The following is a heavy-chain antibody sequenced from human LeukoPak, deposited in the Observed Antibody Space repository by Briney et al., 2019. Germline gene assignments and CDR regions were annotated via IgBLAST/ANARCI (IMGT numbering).Heavy chain of an antibody. CDR1: GFTVSSFA. J-gene: IGHJ5*01. Sequence: GGSRRLSCAASGFTVSSFAMTWVRQAPGKGLEWVASITSSQGRAYTTDSVKGRFTISRDNSQSTLYLQMNNLRVEDTAVYYCSKDPNGDYIGAFDSWGQGTLVTVSS. CDR2: ITSSQGRA. CDR3: SKDPNGDYIGAFDS. D-gene: IGHD4-17*01. V-gene: IGHV3-23*01.